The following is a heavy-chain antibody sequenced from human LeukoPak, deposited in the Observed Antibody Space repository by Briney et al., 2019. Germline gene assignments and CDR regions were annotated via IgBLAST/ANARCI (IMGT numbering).Heavy chain of an antibody. J-gene: IGHJ3*02. Sequence: GASVKVSCKASGGTFSSYAISWVRQAPGQGLEWMGGIIPIFGTANYAQKFQGRVTITTDESTSTAYMELSSLRSEDTAVYYCVGPHRYYYDSSGYPHDAFDIWGQGTMVTVSS. CDR2: IIPIFGTA. CDR3: VGPHRYYYDSSGYPHDAFDI. V-gene: IGHV1-69*05. CDR1: GGTFSSYA. D-gene: IGHD3-22*01.